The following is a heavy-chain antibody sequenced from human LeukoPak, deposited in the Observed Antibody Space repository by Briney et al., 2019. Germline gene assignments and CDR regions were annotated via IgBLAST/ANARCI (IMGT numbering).Heavy chain of an antibody. CDR2: INHSGST. CDR3: ARVGARTSTPYYFDY. D-gene: IGHD2/OR15-2a*01. J-gene: IGHJ4*02. Sequence: SETLSLTCAVYGGSFSSYYWSWIRQPPGKGLEWIGEINHSGSTNYNPSLKSRVTISVDTSKNQFSLKLSSVTAADTAVYYCARVGARTSTPYYFDYWGQGTLVTVSS. V-gene: IGHV4-34*01. CDR1: GGSFSSYY.